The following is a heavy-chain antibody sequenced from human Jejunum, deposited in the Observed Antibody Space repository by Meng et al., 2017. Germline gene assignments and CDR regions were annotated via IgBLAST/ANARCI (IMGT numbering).Heavy chain of an antibody. J-gene: IGHJ4*02. CDR1: GFTFRNHW. D-gene: IGHD1-26*01. CDR3: ARDVVIGGTTRAPLDY. Sequence: GESLKISCAASGFTFRNHWMHWVRQAPGKGLEWVSRINTDGSLINHADSVKGRFTISRDNGKDTLYLQMNSLRVEDTAVYYCARDVVIGGTTRAPLDYWGQGTLVTVSS. CDR2: INTDGSLI. V-gene: IGHV3-74*01.